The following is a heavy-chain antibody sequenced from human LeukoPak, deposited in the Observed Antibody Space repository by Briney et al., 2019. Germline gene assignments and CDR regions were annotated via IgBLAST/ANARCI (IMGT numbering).Heavy chain of an antibody. J-gene: IGHJ5*02. CDR1: GGSISSYY. CDR2: IYYSGST. CDR3: ARRPIAVAGRNGWFDP. Sequence: SETLSLTCTVSGGSISSYYWSWIRQPPGKGLEWIGYIYYSGSTNYNPSLKSRVTISVDTSKNQFSLKLSSVTAADTAVYYCARRPIAVAGRNGWFDPWGQGTLVTVSS. D-gene: IGHD6-19*01. V-gene: IGHV4-59*08.